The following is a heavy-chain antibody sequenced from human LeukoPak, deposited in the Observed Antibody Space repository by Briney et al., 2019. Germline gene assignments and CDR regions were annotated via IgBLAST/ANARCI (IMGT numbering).Heavy chain of an antibody. CDR1: GFTFGDYA. CDR2: IRSKAYGGTT. J-gene: IGHJ4*02. CDR3: TRTMAYYDFWSGYWDY. V-gene: IGHV3-49*04. Sequence: GGSLRLSCTASGFTFGDYAMSWVRQAPGKGLEWVGFIRSKAYGGTTEYAASVKGRFTISRDDSKSIAHLQMNSLKTEDTAVYYCTRTMAYYDFWSGYWDYWGQGTLVTVSS. D-gene: IGHD3-3*01.